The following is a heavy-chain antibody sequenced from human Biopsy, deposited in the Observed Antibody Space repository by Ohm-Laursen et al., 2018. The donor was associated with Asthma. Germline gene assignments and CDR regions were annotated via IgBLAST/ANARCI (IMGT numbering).Heavy chain of an antibody. CDR3: ARCQVGYSSGWSLLLKKIYYSGMDV. CDR1: GYSLTDLS. Sequence: SSVKVSCKISGYSLTDLSMHWVRKAPGQGLEWLGGIMTVFGTTNYAQKFQGRVTITADESTSTAYMEVTSLRSEDTAIYYCARCQVGYSSGWSLLLKKIYYSGMDVWGQGTAVTVSS. J-gene: IGHJ6*02. CDR2: IMTVFGTT. D-gene: IGHD6-19*01. V-gene: IGHV1-69*01.